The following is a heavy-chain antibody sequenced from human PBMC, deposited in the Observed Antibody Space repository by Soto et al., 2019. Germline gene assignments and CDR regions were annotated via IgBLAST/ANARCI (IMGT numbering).Heavy chain of an antibody. Sequence: GGSLRLSCAASGFTFSSYWMSWVRQAPGKGLEWVANIKQDGSEKYYVDSVKGRFTISRDNAKNSLYLQMNSLRAEDTAVYYCARVPSTHRGYSYGYDYYYYMDVWGKGTTVTVSS. CDR1: GFTFSSYW. J-gene: IGHJ6*03. CDR2: IKQDGSEK. CDR3: ARVPSTHRGYSYGYDYYYYMDV. V-gene: IGHV3-7*03. D-gene: IGHD5-18*01.